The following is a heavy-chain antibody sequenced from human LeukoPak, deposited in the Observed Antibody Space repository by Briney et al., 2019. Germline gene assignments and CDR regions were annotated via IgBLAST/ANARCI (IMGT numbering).Heavy chain of an antibody. D-gene: IGHD1-7*01. V-gene: IGHV1-2*06. CDR2: INPNSGGT. Sequence: ASVKVSCKASGYTFTSYAMHWVRQAPGQGLEWMGRINPNSGGTNYAHKFQGRVTMTRDTSISTAYMELSRLGSDDTAVYYCARDSGITGTTSSSDYWGQGTLVTVSS. J-gene: IGHJ4*02. CDR3: ARDSGITGTTSSSDY. CDR1: GYTFTSYA.